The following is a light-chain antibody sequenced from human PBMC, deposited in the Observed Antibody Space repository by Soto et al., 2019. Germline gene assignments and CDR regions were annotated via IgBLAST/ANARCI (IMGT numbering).Light chain of an antibody. CDR1: QCISWK. CDR2: AAS. CDR3: QQSFRRWT. J-gene: IGKJ1*01. Sequence: DIQMTQSPSSLSASVGDRITITCRASQCISWKLNWYQQRPGKAPKLLIYAASSLQSGVPSRFSGSGSGTGFTLTISSLQPEDFATYYCQQSFRRWTFGQGTKVEIK. V-gene: IGKV1-39*01.